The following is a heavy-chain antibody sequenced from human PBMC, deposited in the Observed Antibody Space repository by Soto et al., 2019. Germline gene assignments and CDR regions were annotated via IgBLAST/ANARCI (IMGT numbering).Heavy chain of an antibody. CDR1: GFTFSSYA. J-gene: IGHJ6*02. CDR3: ARDTGNLGAVGYGYYYGMDV. D-gene: IGHD2-8*02. CDR2: ISYDGSNK. Sequence: QVQLVESGGGVVQPGRSLRLSCAASGFTFSSYAMHWVRQAPGKGLEWVAVISYDGSNKYYADSVKGRFTISRDNSKNTLYLQMNSLRAEDTAVYYWARDTGNLGAVGYGYYYGMDVWGQGTMVTVS. V-gene: IGHV3-30-3*01.